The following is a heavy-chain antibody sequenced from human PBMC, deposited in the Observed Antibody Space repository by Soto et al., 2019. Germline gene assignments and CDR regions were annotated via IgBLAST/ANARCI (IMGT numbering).Heavy chain of an antibody. CDR1: GYTFTSYY. V-gene: IGHV1-46*01. CDR3: AKDSSGWYGYDY. Sequence: GASVKVSCKASGYTFTSYYMHWVRQAPGQGLEWMGIINPSGGSTSYAQKFQGRVTMTRDTSTSTVYMELSSLRSEDTAVYYCAKDSSGWYGYDYWGQGTLVTVSS. CDR2: INPSGGST. J-gene: IGHJ4*02. D-gene: IGHD6-19*01.